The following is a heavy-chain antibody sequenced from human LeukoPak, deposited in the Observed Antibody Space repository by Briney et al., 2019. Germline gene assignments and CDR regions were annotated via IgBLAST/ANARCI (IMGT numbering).Heavy chain of an antibody. D-gene: IGHD2-2*01. J-gene: IGHJ4*02. V-gene: IGHV1-2*02. CDR3: ARANALYCSSTSCLFDY. CDR2: INPNSGGT. CDR1: GYTFTDYY. Sequence: GASVKVSCKASGYTFTDYYIHWGRQAPGQGLEWMAWINPNSGGTYYAQNFHDRITLTRHTSISTAYMELSRLRSDDTAIYYCARANALYCSSTSCLFDYWGQGTLVTVSS.